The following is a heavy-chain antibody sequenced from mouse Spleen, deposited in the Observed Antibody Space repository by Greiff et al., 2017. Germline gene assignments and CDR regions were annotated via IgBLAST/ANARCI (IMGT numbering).Heavy chain of an antibody. CDR3: ARDARGYGNFYWYFDV. D-gene: IGHD2-1*01. Sequence: EVMLVESGGGLVQPGGSLRLSCATSGFTFSDFYMEWVRQPPGKRLEWIAASRNKANDYTTEYSASVKGRFIVSRDTSQSILYLQMNALRAEDTAIYYCARDARGYGNFYWYFDVWGAGTTVTVSS. CDR1: GFTFSDFY. CDR2: SRNKANDYTT. V-gene: IGHV7-1*02. J-gene: IGHJ1*01.